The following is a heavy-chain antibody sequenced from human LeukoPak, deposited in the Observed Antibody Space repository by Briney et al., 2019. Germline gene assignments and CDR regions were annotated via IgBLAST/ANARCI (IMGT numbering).Heavy chain of an antibody. J-gene: IGHJ5*02. D-gene: IGHD3-10*01. CDR1: GFTFSSYS. CDR3: AKDPSGEPTNWFDP. Sequence: KAGVSLRLSCAASGFTFSSYSMNWVRQAPGKGLEWVSSISSSSSYIYYADSVKGRFTISRDNAKNSLYLQMNSLRAEDTAVYYCAKDPSGEPTNWFDPWGQGTLVTVSS. V-gene: IGHV3-21*04. CDR2: ISSSSSYI.